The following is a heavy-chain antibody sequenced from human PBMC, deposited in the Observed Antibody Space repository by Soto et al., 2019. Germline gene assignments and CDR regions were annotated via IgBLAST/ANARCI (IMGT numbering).Heavy chain of an antibody. Sequence: SETLSLTCTVSGASVSSGDYYWSCIRQPPGKGLEWIGYIDSSGGPYYNPSLNGRLTISIDTSKNQFSLKLNSVTVPDTAIYYCVGTGTTDDYWGRGTMVTVSS. V-gene: IGHV4-30-4*01. CDR1: GASVSSGDYY. D-gene: IGHD1-1*01. CDR3: VGTGTTDDY. J-gene: IGHJ4*02. CDR2: IDSSGGP.